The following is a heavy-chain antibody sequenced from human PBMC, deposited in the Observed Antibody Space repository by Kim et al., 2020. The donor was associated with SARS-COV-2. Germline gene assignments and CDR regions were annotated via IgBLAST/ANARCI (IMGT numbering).Heavy chain of an antibody. CDR2: IYYSGST. CDR1: GGSISSYY. CDR3: ARSIQIAVAGMVWFDP. J-gene: IGHJ5*02. D-gene: IGHD6-19*01. Sequence: SETLSLTCTVSGGSISSYYWSWIRQPPGKGLEWIGYIYYSGSTNYNPSLKSRVTISVDTSKNQFSLKLSSVTAADTAVYYCARSIQIAVAGMVWFDPWGQGTLVTVSS. V-gene: IGHV4-59*01.